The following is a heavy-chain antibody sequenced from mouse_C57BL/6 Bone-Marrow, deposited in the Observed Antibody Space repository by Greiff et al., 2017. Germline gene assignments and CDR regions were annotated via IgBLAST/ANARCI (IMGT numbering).Heavy chain of an antibody. CDR1: GFTFSSYA. J-gene: IGHJ3*01. V-gene: IGHV5-4*01. CDR3: ARRDDYDLFAY. CDR2: ISDGGSYT. Sequence: EVQRVESGGGLVKPGGSLKLSCAASGFTFSSYAMSWVRQTPEKRLEWVATISDGGSYTYYPDNVKGRFTISRDNAKNNLYLQMSHLKSEDTAMYYCARRDDYDLFAYWGQGTLVTVSA. D-gene: IGHD2-4*01.